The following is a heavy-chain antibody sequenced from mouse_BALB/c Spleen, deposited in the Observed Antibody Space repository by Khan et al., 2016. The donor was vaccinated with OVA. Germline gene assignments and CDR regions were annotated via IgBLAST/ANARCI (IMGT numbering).Heavy chain of an antibody. J-gene: IGHJ3*01. CDR2: ISSGGSYT. CDR1: GFTFSTYG. V-gene: IGHV5-6*01. Sequence: EVELVESGGDLVKPGGSLKLSCATSGFTFSTYGMSWVRQTPDKRLEWVAAISSGGSYTYYTGSVKGRFTISRDNANNTLYLQMSSLKSEDTASDYGTRLAYYYNSEGFAYWGQGTLVTVSA. CDR3: TRLAYYYNSEGFAY. D-gene: IGHD1-1*01.